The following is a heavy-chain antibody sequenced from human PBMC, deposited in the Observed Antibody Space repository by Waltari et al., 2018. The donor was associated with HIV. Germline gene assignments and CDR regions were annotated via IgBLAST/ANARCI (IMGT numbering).Heavy chain of an antibody. CDR3: ARGGASTTPRDYNYYGLDV. J-gene: IGHJ6*02. V-gene: IGHV1-2*02. CDR1: GYTFTDNY. Sequence: QVELVQSGAEVKKPGASVKVSCKASGYTFTDNYIHWVRQAPGHGLEWRGVTNPKSAGRKHAQKFQGRVTMTRDTSMSTVYMEVSRLTSDDTAVYYCARGGASTTPRDYNYYGLDVWGQGTTVTVSS. CDR2: TNPKSAGR. D-gene: IGHD2-2*01.